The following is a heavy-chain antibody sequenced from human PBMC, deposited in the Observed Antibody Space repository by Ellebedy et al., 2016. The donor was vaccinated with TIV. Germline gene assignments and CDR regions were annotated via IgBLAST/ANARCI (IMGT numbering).Heavy chain of an antibody. Sequence: PGGSLRLSCAASGFTFSIYWMTWVRQAPGKGLEWVGNIKQDGSEKLYVDSVRGRFTISRDNAKNSMFLQMNSLRAEDTAVYYCAREEGPLDYWGQGTLVTVSS. CDR3: AREEGPLDY. V-gene: IGHV3-7*01. CDR1: GFTFSIYW. J-gene: IGHJ4*02. CDR2: IKQDGSEK.